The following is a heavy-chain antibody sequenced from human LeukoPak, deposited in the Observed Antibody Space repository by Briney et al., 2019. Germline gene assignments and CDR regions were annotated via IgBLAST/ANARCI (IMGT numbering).Heavy chain of an antibody. D-gene: IGHD3-3*01. CDR2: INHSGST. V-gene: IGHV4-34*01. J-gene: IGHJ4*02. CDR1: GGSFSGYY. Sequence: SETLSLTCALYGGSFSGYYWSWTRHPPGKGLEWIGEINHSGSTNYNPSLKSRVTISVDTSKNQFSLKLSSVTAADTAVYYCARGITIFGVVIPRYFDYWGQGTLVTVSS. CDR3: ARGITIFGVVIPRYFDY.